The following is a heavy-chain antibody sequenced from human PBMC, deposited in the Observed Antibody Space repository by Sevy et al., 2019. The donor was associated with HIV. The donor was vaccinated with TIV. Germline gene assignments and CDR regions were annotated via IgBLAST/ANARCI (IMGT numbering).Heavy chain of an antibody. Sequence: GGSLRLSCAASGFTFSSYGMHWVRQAPGKGLEWVAFIRYDGSNKYYADSVKGRFTISRDNSKNTLYLKMNSLRAEDTAEYYCAKDLCSSTSCYVYYYYYGMDVWGQGTTVTVSS. J-gene: IGHJ6*02. D-gene: IGHD2-2*01. V-gene: IGHV3-30*02. CDR3: AKDLCSSTSCYVYYYYYGMDV. CDR2: IRYDGSNK. CDR1: GFTFSSYG.